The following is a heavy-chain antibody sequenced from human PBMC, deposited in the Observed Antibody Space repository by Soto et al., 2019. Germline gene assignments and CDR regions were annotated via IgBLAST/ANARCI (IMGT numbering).Heavy chain of an antibody. CDR2: IWYDGSNK. D-gene: IGHD6-25*01. J-gene: IGHJ3*02. Sequence: QVQLVESGGGVVQPGRSLRLSCAASGFTFSSYGMHWVRQAPGKGLEWVAAIWYDGSNKYYADSVKGRFTISRDNSKNTLYLQMNSLRAEDTAVDYCARDQHSSEGIWGQGTMVTVSS. CDR1: GFTFSSYG. V-gene: IGHV3-33*01. CDR3: ARDQHSSEGI.